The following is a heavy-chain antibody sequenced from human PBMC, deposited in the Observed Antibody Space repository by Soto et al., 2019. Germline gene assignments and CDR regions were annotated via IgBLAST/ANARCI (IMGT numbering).Heavy chain of an antibody. Sequence: ASVKVSCKASGYTFTDYYVHWVRQAPGQGLEWMGWINPNSGGTKSAQKFQGRVTMTRDTSISTAYMELSRLRSDDTAVYYCARDGCSGGSCYSLSGMDVWGQGTTVTVSS. D-gene: IGHD2-15*01. J-gene: IGHJ6*02. V-gene: IGHV1-2*02. CDR3: ARDGCSGGSCYSLSGMDV. CDR2: INPNSGGT. CDR1: GYTFTDYY.